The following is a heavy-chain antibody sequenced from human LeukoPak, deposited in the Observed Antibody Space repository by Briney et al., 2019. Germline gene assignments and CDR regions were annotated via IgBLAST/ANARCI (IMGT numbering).Heavy chain of an antibody. Sequence: GGSLRLCCAASGFTFSSYSMNWVRQAPGKGLEWVSSISSSSSYIYYADSVKGRFTISRDNAKNSLYLQMNSLRAEDTAVYYCARDGGGGLDYWGQGTLVTVSS. J-gene: IGHJ4*02. V-gene: IGHV3-21*01. CDR1: GFTFSSYS. D-gene: IGHD2-15*01. CDR2: ISSSSSYI. CDR3: ARDGGGGLDY.